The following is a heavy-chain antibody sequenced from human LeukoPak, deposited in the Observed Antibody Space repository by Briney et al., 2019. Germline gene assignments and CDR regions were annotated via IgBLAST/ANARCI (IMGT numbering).Heavy chain of an antibody. J-gene: IGHJ5*02. CDR2: INPSGGST. CDR3: ARDNSVEDTAWWFDP. Sequence: ASVKVSCKASGYTFTSYYMHWVRQAPGQRLEWMGIINPSGGSTSYAQEFQGRVTMTRDMSTSTDYMELSSLRSEDTAVYYCARDNSVEDTAWWFDPWGQGTLVTVSS. CDR1: GYTFTSYY. V-gene: IGHV1-46*01. D-gene: IGHD4-23*01.